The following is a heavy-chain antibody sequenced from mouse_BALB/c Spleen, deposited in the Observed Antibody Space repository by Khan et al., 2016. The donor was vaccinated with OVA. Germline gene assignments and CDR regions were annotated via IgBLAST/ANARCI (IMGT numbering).Heavy chain of an antibody. CDR1: GYTFTSYW. CDR3: ANHGSSSAWFAY. Sequence: VQLVESGAELAKPGASVKMSCKASGYTFTSYWMHWVKQRPGQGLEWIGYINPSTGYSEYNQKFKDKATLTADKSSSTAYMQLSSLTSDDSAVYYCANHGSSSAWFAYWGQGTLFTVSA. V-gene: IGHV1-7*01. D-gene: IGHD1-1*01. J-gene: IGHJ3*01. CDR2: INPSTGYS.